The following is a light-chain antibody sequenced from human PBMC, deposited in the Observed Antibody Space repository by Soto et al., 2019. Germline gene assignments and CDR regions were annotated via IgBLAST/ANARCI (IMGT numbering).Light chain of an antibody. CDR1: NNDIGGYDF. CDR3: SSYTTTSTVV. J-gene: IGLJ2*01. CDR2: DVI. Sequence: QSAPTQPASVSGSAGQSLTISCTGTNNDIGGYDFVSWYQHHPGKAPKLMICDVINRPSGVSDRFSGSKSGNTASLTISGLQADDEADYYCSSYTTTSTVVFCGGTKLTVL. V-gene: IGLV2-14*03.